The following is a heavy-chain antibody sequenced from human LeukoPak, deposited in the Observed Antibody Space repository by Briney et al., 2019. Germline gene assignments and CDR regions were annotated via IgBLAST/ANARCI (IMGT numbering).Heavy chain of an antibody. CDR2: IYTSGST. Sequence: PSQTLSLTCTVSGGSISSGSYYWSWIRQAAGKGLEWIGRIYTSGSTNYNPSLKSRVTISVDTSKNQFSLKLSSVTAADTAVYYCARGLYYDSSPGYFDYWGQGTLVTVSS. D-gene: IGHD3-22*01. V-gene: IGHV4-61*02. CDR1: GGSISSGSYY. CDR3: ARGLYYDSSPGYFDY. J-gene: IGHJ4*02.